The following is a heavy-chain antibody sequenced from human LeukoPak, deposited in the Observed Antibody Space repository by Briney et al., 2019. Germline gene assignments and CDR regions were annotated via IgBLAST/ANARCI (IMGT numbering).Heavy chain of an antibody. CDR1: GFTFTDHY. V-gene: IGHV3-11*01. D-gene: IGHD3-3*01. CDR3: AKLWEEWLFYYFDY. Sequence: GGSLRLSCAASGFTFTDHYMTWIRQAPGKGLEWVSYTDNSGSAIYYADSVKGRFTISRDNSKNTLYLQMNSLRAEDTAVYYCAKLWEEWLFYYFDYWGQGTLVTVSS. CDR2: TDNSGSAI. J-gene: IGHJ4*02.